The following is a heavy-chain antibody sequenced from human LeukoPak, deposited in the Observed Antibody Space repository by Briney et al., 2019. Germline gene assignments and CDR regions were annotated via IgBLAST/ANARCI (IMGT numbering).Heavy chain of an antibody. CDR2: IYYSGST. CDR3: ARQIVVVPAALYWFDP. J-gene: IGHJ5*02. D-gene: IGHD2-15*01. Sequence: SETLSLTCTVSGGSISSYYWNWIRQPPGKGLEWIGYIYYSGSTNYNPSLKSRVTISVDTSKNQFSLKLSSVTAAHTDVYYCARQIVVVPAALYWFDPWGQGTLVTVSS. CDR1: GGSISSYY. V-gene: IGHV4-59*08.